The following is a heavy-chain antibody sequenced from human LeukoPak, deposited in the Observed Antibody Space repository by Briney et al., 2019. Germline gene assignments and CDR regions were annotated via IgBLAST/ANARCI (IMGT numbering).Heavy chain of an antibody. D-gene: IGHD2-2*01. Sequence: GGSLRLSCAASGFTFSNYAMHWVRQAPGKGLEYVSAISTNGGSTYYANSVKGRFTISRDNSKNTLYLQMGSLTTEDMAVYYCARRTAPGAERYMDVWGKGTTVTVSS. J-gene: IGHJ6*03. CDR3: ARRTAPGAERYMDV. CDR1: GFTFSNYA. V-gene: IGHV3-64*01. CDR2: ISTNGGST.